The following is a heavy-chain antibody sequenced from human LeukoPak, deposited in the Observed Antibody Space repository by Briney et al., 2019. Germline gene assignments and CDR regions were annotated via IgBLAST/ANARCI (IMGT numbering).Heavy chain of an antibody. D-gene: IGHD4-17*01. CDR1: GFTFSSYG. CDR3: ARDRLPQRYGDYDGDAFDI. J-gene: IGHJ3*02. Sequence: GGSLRLSCAASGFTFSSYGMHWVRQAPGKGLEWVAVIWYDGSNKYYADSVKGRFTIPRDNSKNTLYLQVNSLRAEDTAVYYCARDRLPQRYGDYDGDAFDIWGQGTMVTVSS. CDR2: IWYDGSNK. V-gene: IGHV3-33*01.